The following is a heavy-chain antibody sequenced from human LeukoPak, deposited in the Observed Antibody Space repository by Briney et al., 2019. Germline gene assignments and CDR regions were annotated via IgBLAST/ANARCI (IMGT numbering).Heavy chain of an antibody. CDR3: ARLREYSYDPFFDL. J-gene: IGHJ4*02. D-gene: IGHD5-18*01. Sequence: SETLSLTCTVSGGSISSSSYYWGRIRQAPGKGLEWIGSIYYSGNTSFNPSRKRRVNISVHTSEHQVPWKLSSVTAADRAVYYCARLREYSYDPFFDLWRQGTLVTVSS. V-gene: IGHV4-39*01. CDR1: GGSISSSSYY. CDR2: IYYSGNT.